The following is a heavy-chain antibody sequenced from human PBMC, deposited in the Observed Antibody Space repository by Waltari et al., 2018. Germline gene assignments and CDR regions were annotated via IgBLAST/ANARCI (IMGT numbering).Heavy chain of an antibody. J-gene: IGHJ6*02. V-gene: IGHV3-30-3*01. CDR1: GFTFSSYA. CDR3: ARSSSSRRGMDV. D-gene: IGHD6-6*01. CDR2: ISYDGSNK. Sequence: QVQLVESGGGLVQPGRSLRLSCAASGFTFSSYAMHWVRQAPGKGLEWVAVISYDGSNKYYADSVKGRFTISRDNSKNTLYLQMNSLRAEDTAVYYCARSSSSRRGMDVWGQGTTVTVSS.